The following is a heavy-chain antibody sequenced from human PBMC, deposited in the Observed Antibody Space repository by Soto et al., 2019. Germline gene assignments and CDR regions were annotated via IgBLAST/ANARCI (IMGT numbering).Heavy chain of an antibody. CDR3: ARDRDAYCSKGICSGPYFDY. V-gene: IGHV3-48*02. Sequence: GGSLRLSCAASGFTFSTYSINWVRQAPGKGLEWISYISDNSSVIYYADAVKGRFTISRDNAKNSLYLQMNSLRDEDTAVYYCARDRDAYCSKGICSGPYFDYWGQGTLVTVSS. CDR2: ISDNSSVI. CDR1: GFTFSTYS. J-gene: IGHJ4*02. D-gene: IGHD2-8*01.